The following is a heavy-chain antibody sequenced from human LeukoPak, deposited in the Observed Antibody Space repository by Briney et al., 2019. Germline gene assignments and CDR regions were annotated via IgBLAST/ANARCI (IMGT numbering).Heavy chain of an antibody. Sequence: GGSLRLSCAASGFSLSNYDMHWVRQAPGKGLEWVAFIRYDGSNKYYADSVKGRFTISRDNSKNTLYLQMNSLRAEDTAVYYCARDPYSGSCFDYWGQGTLVTVSS. D-gene: IGHD1-26*01. CDR3: ARDPYSGSCFDY. V-gene: IGHV3-30*02. CDR2: IRYDGSNK. J-gene: IGHJ4*02. CDR1: GFSLSNYD.